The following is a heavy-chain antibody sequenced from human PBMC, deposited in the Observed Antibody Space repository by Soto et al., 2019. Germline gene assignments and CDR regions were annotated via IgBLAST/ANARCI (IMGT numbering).Heavy chain of an antibody. J-gene: IGHJ3*02. CDR1: GYTFTSYT. V-gene: IGHV1-3*01. CDR2: INAANGKT. Sequence: ASVKVSCKASGYTFTSYTMHWVRQAPGQRLEWMGWINAANGKTKYSQKFQGRVSITRDTSASTAYIELSSLRSEDTAVYYCARYSGSYQDAFDIWGQGTTVTVSS. D-gene: IGHD1-26*01. CDR3: ARYSGSYQDAFDI.